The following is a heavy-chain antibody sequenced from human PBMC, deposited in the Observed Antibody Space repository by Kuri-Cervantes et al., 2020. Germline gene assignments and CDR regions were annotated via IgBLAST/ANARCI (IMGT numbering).Heavy chain of an antibody. CDR1: GFTFSSYW. Sequence: GGSLRLSCAASGFTFSSYWMHWVRQAPGKGLVWVSRINSDGSSTSYADSVKGRFTISRDNAKNSLYLQMNSLRDEDTAVYYCARGPGYSYGWRDAFDIWGQGTMVTVSS. CDR3: ARGPGYSYGWRDAFDI. V-gene: IGHV3-74*01. J-gene: IGHJ3*02. CDR2: INSDGSST. D-gene: IGHD5-18*01.